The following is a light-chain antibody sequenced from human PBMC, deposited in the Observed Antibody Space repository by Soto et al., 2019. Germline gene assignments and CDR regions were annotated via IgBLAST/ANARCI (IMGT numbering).Light chain of an antibody. Sequence: DIQITQSPSSLSASVGDRVTITCRASQGIRNDLGWYQQKPGKAPKLLIYAASTLQSGVPSRFSGSGSGTDFTLTISCLQSEDFATYYCQQYNTYSTFGQGTRLEIK. CDR1: QGIRND. J-gene: IGKJ5*01. CDR3: QQYNTYST. CDR2: AAS. V-gene: IGKV1-17*01.